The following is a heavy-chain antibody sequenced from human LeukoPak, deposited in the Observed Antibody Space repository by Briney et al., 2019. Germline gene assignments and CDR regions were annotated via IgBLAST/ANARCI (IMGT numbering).Heavy chain of an antibody. CDR1: GGSISSSSYY. Sequence: PSETLSLTCTVSGGSISSSSYYWSWIRQPPGKGLEWIGYIYYSGSTNYNPSLKSRVTISVDTSKNQFSLKLGSVTAADTAVYYCARGEYYGSGSYYTYYFDYWGQGTLVTVSS. D-gene: IGHD3-10*01. CDR3: ARGEYYGSGSYYTYYFDY. V-gene: IGHV4-61*01. J-gene: IGHJ4*02. CDR2: IYYSGST.